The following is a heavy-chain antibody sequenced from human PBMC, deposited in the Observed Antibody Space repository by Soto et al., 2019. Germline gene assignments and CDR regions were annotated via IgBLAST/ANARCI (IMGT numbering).Heavy chain of an antibody. D-gene: IGHD2-2*01. CDR2: INTGKGNT. CDR1: GYTFANYA. V-gene: IGHV1-3*04. CDR3: ARAGDDCRTTKCYVIDY. J-gene: IGHJ4*02. Sequence: QVQLVQSGAEVKKPGASVKVSCKAFGYTFANYAIHWVRQAPGQRPEWMGWINTGKGNTEYSQEIKDRVTITRDTSASTAYLELSGWRSKDTAIYYCARAGDDCRTTKCYVIDYWGQGTLVTVSS.